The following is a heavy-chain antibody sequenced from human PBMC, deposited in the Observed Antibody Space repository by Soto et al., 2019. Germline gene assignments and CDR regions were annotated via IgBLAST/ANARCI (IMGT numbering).Heavy chain of an antibody. CDR1: GDTFTKYA. CDR2: IVPVFGRV. D-gene: IGHD3-10*01. V-gene: IGHV1-69*06. CDR3: AGVASGSTWDYFDY. J-gene: IGHJ4*02. Sequence: QVHLVQSGAEVRKPGSSVRVSCKASGDTFTKYAISWLRQAPGQGLEWMGGIVPVFGRVTYAQRFQDRVSIIADKATATAYLELTSLTADDTAVYYCAGVASGSTWDYFDYWCQGTLVTVSS.